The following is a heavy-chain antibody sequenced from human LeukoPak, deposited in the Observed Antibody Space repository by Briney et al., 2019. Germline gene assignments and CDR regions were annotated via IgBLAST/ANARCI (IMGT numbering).Heavy chain of an antibody. J-gene: IGHJ4*02. CDR2: ISYDGGNK. V-gene: IGHV3-30-3*01. CDR3: AREGNYYHSSGIWDFDY. CDR1: GFSFSSYA. Sequence: GGSLRLSCAASGFSFSSYAMHWVRQAPGKGLEWVAVISYDGGNKYYADSVKGRFTISRDNSKNTLYVQMNSLRADDTAVYYCAREGNYYHSSGIWDFDYWGQGTLVTVSS. D-gene: IGHD3-22*01.